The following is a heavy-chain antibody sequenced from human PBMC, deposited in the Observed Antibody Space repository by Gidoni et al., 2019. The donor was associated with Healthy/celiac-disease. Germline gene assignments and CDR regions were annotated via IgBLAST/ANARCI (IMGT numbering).Heavy chain of an antibody. CDR3: ARDRVGLRFLEWLPDSHYYYGMDV. J-gene: IGHJ6*02. V-gene: IGHV3-21*01. CDR2: ISSSSSYI. CDR1: GFPFSSYS. D-gene: IGHD3-3*01. Sequence: EVQLVESGGGLVKPGGSLRLSCAASGFPFSSYSMNWVRQAPGKGLEWVSSISSSSSYIYYADSVKGRFTISRDNAKNSLYLQMNSLRAEDTAVYYCARDRVGLRFLEWLPDSHYYYGMDVWGQGTTVTVSS.